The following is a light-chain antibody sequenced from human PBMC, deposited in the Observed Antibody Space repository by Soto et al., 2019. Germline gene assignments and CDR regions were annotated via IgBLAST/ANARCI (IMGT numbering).Light chain of an antibody. CDR3: QQRTNWPPT. CDR1: QNARND. Sequence: EILLTQSPATLSLSPGERATISCRASQNARNDLVWYLQKTGQAPRLLIYSASNRATGIPARFSGSGSGTDFPLTISILEPEDFAVYYCQQRTNWPPTFGGGTKVEFK. J-gene: IGKJ4*01. CDR2: SAS. V-gene: IGKV3-11*01.